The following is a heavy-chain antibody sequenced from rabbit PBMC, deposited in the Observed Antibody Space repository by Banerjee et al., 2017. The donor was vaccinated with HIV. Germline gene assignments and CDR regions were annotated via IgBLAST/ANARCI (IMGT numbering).Heavy chain of an antibody. CDR1: GFSFSGNYD. CDR2: IYTDNNNA. J-gene: IGHJ4*01. D-gene: IGHD6-1*01. Sequence: QEQLEESGGDLVKPEGSLTLTCKASGFSFSGNYDMSWVRQAPGKGLEWIGYIYTDNNNAWYAYWVNGRFTISKTSSTTVTLRMTSLTAADTATYFCARSIYADYSNYGYAFNLWGQGTLVTVS. CDR3: ARSIYADYSNYGYAFNL. V-gene: IGHV1S45*01.